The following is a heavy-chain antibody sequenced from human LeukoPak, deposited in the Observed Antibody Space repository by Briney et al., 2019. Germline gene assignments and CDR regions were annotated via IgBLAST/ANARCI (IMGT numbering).Heavy chain of an antibody. D-gene: IGHD1-1*01. CDR2: IMYDGSIK. J-gene: IGHJ5*02. Sequence: GGSLRLACAASGFTFTNFGMHWVRQAPGKGLDWVAFIMYDGSIKFYADSVLGRFTISRDNSKNTLDLQMNSLRTEDTAVYYCVKESLEGDTWGQGTLVTVSS. CDR1: GFTFTNFG. CDR3: VKESLEGDT. V-gene: IGHV3-30*02.